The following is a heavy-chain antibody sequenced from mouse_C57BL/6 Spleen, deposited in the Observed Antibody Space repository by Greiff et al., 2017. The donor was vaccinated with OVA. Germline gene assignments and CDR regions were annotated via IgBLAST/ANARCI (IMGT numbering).Heavy chain of an antibody. V-gene: IGHV5-4*01. D-gene: IGHD2-4*01. J-gene: IGHJ3*01. CDR3: AREGHYYDGFAY. CDR1: GFTFSSYA. CDR2: ISDGGSYT. Sequence: EVMLVESGGGLVKPGGSLKLSCAASGFTFSSYAMSWVRQTPEKRLEWVATISDGGSYTYYPDNVKGRFTISRDNAKNNLYLQMSHLKSEDTAMYYCAREGHYYDGFAYWGQGTLGTVSA.